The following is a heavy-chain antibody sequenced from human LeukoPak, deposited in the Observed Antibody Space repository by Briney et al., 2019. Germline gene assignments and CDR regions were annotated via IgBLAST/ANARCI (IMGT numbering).Heavy chain of an antibody. CDR1: GFTFSTYS. CDR2: ISSSSTTI. J-gene: IGHJ4*02. V-gene: IGHV3-48*04. CDR3: AKDREVTTKYYFDY. D-gene: IGHD4-17*01. Sequence: GGSLRLSCAASGFTFSTYSMNWVRQAPGKGLEWVSYISSSSTTIYYADSVKGRFTISRDNAKNSLYLQMNSLRAEDTAVYYCAKDREVTTKYYFDYWGQGTLVTVSS.